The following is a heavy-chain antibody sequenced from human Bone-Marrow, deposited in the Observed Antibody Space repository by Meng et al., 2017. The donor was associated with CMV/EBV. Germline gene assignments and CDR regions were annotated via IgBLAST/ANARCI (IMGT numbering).Heavy chain of an antibody. CDR3: ARGRRTYYDFWSGYLRWFDP. Sequence: FSGYYWSWLRQPPGKGLEWIGEINHSGSTNYNPSLKSRVTISVDTSKNQFSLKLSSVTAADTAVYYCARGRRTYYDFWSGYLRWFDPWGQGTLVTVSS. CDR2: INHSGST. V-gene: IGHV4-34*01. J-gene: IGHJ5*02. D-gene: IGHD3-3*01. CDR1: FSGYY.